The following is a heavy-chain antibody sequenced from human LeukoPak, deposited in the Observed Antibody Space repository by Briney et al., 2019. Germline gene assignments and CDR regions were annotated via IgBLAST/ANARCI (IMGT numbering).Heavy chain of an antibody. J-gene: IGHJ4*02. Sequence: PSETLSLTCTVSGVSISSGGYYWSWIRQHPGKGLEWIGYIYYSGSTYYNPSLKSRVTISVDTSKNQFSLKLSSVTAADTAVYYCASTNWNYAWAGFDYWGQGTLVTVSS. CDR2: IYYSGST. V-gene: IGHV4-31*03. D-gene: IGHD1-7*01. CDR3: ASTNWNYAWAGFDY. CDR1: GVSISSGGYY.